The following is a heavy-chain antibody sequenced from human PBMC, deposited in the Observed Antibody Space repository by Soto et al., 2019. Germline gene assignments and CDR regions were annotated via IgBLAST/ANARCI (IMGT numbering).Heavy chain of an antibody. CDR3: ASRDPGTSVDY. CDR1: VGSFTSNNW. J-gene: IGHJ4*02. D-gene: IGHD1-7*01. Sequence: QVQLQEAGPGLVKPSGTLSLTCAVSVGSFTSNNWWTWVRQPPGQGLEWIGEIYRTGSTNYNPSLKRRVTISLDKSENQFSLKVPSLTAADTAVYYCASRDPGTSVDYWGQGTLVTVSS. CDR2: IYRTGST. V-gene: IGHV4-4*02.